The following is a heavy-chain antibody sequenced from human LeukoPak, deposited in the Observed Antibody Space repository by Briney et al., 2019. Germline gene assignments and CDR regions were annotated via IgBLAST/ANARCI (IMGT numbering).Heavy chain of an antibody. D-gene: IGHD6-13*01. Sequence: SETLSLTCAVYGGSFSGYYWSWLRQPPGKGLEWIGEINHSGSTTYNPSLKSRVTISVDTSKNQFSLKLSSVTAADTAVYYCRRNRRSIAAAGTGDYWGQGTLVTVSS. CDR3: RRNRRSIAAAGTGDY. V-gene: IGHV4-34*01. J-gene: IGHJ4*02. CDR2: INHSGST. CDR1: GGSFSGYY.